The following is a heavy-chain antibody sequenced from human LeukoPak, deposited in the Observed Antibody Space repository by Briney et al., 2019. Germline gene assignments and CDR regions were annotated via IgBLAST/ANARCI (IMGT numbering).Heavy chain of an antibody. CDR2: IYPGDSES. J-gene: IGHJ3*01. Sequence: PGESLKISCKGSGYSFTSYWIGWVRQMPGKGLEWMGIIYPGDSESRYSPSFQGQVTISADKSVSIAYLQWSSLKASDTAMYYCARPNITSYYDSRGYDAFDVWGQGTMVIVSS. V-gene: IGHV5-51*01. D-gene: IGHD3-22*01. CDR3: ARPNITSYYDSRGYDAFDV. CDR1: GYSFTSYW.